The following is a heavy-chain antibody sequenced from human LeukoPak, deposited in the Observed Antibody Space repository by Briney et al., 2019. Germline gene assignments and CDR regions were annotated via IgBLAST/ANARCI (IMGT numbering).Heavy chain of an antibody. D-gene: IGHD5-24*01. CDR1: GGSISSYY. V-gene: IGHV4-4*07. CDR2: IYTSGSI. Sequence: SETLSLTCTVSGGSISSYYWSWIRQPAGKGLEWIGRIYTSGSINYNPSLKSRVTMSVDTSKNQFSLKLSSVTAADTAVYYCARDRYPPEMATSNYFDYWGQGTLVTVSS. CDR3: ARDRYPPEMATSNYFDY. J-gene: IGHJ4*02.